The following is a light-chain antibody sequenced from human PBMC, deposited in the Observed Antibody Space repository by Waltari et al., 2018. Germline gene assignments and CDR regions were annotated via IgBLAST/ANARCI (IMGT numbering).Light chain of an antibody. Sequence: DIVMTQSPDSLAVSLGASATIYCKSSQSVLYSSNNKNYLAWTQHKPGQPPKLLIYWASTRESGIPDRFSCSGSGTDFTLTITSLQAEDVAVYYCQQYYSTPYTFGQGPKVEIK. CDR3: QQYYSTPYT. V-gene: IGKV4-1*01. CDR1: QSVLYSSNNKNY. J-gene: IGKJ1*01. CDR2: WAS.